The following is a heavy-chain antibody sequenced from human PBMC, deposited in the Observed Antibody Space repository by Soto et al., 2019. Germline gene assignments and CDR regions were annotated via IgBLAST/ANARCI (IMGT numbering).Heavy chain of an antibody. CDR2: IHHTGST. Sequence: SETLSLTCAVSSGSISSTHWWSWVRQPPGKGLEWIGEIHHTGSTNYNPSLKSRLTISVDGSKNHFSLKLTSVTAADTAVYYCARDFGDNDAFDIWGQGTMVTVSS. D-gene: IGHD4-17*01. CDR3: ARDFGDNDAFDI. J-gene: IGHJ3*02. V-gene: IGHV4-4*02. CDR1: SGSISSTHW.